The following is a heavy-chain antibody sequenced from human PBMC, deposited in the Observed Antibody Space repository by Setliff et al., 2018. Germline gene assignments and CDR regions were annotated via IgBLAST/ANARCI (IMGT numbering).Heavy chain of an antibody. J-gene: IGHJ5*02. D-gene: IGHD2-2*01. CDR1: GGTFKNYG. V-gene: IGHV1-69*13. CDR3: VRAPPTVVIPPGRAFFDP. CDR2: IIPIFGTT. Sequence: SVKVSCKASGGTFKNYGISWVRQAPGQGLKWMGGIIPIFGTTKYAQKFQGRVTITADESTSTAYMELRSLRSDDTAVYYCVRAPPTVVIPPGRAFFDPWGQGTLVTVSS.